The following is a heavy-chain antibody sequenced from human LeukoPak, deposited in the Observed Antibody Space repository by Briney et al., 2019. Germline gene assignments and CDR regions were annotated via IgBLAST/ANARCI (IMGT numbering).Heavy chain of an antibody. CDR3: AKDFGPVAGTRWFDY. J-gene: IGHJ4*02. D-gene: IGHD6-19*01. CDR2: ISGDGGST. Sequence: GGSLRLSCVASGFTFYDYAMHWVRQAPGKGLEWVSLISGDGGSTYYADSVKGRFTISRDNSKNSLYLQMNSLRTEDTALYYCAKDFGPVAGTRWFDYWGQGTLVTVSS. CDR1: GFTFYDYA. V-gene: IGHV3-43*02.